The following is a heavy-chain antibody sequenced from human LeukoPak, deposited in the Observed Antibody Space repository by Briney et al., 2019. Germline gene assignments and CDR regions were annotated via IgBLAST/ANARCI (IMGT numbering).Heavy chain of an antibody. V-gene: IGHV3-21*05. D-gene: IGHD1-20*01. CDR2: IGLASGFV. CDR1: GFTFSDYS. J-gene: IGHJ4*02. CDR3: ARDHNWAFDS. Sequence: GGSLRLSCAASGFTFSDYSMNWVRRAPGRGLEWISYIGLASGFVSYADSVKGRFTISSDTARNSVYLQMNSLRAEDTAVYYCARDHNWAFDSWGQGTLVTVSS.